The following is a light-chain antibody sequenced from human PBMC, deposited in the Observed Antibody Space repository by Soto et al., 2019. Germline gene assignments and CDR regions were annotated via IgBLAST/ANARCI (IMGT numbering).Light chain of an antibody. V-gene: IGKV3-15*01. CDR1: QSVGTK. CDR3: QQYDNWPRT. Sequence: ETVLTQSPATLSVSPGGRSAVTCTSIQSVGTKLAWYHQKPGQAPRLLISGESSRATGIPARFSGSGSGTEFTLSISSLQSEDFAVYYCQQYDNWPRTFGQGTKVDIK. CDR2: GES. J-gene: IGKJ1*01.